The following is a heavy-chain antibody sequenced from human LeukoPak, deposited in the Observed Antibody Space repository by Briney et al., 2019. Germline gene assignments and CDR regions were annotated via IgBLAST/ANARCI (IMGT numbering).Heavy chain of an antibody. V-gene: IGHV3-53*01. CDR3: ASRATVTTDRFWFDP. J-gene: IGHJ5*02. Sequence: GGSLRLSCAASGFTVSSNYMSWVRQAPEKGLKWVSVIYSGGSTYYADSVKGRFTISRDNSKNTLYLQMNSLRAEDTAVYYCASRATVTTDRFWFDPWGQGTLVTVSS. D-gene: IGHD4-11*01. CDR1: GFTVSSNY. CDR2: IYSGGST.